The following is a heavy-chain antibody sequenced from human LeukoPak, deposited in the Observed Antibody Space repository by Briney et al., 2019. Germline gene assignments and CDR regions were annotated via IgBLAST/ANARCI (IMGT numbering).Heavy chain of an antibody. CDR1: GYTFTTYW. J-gene: IGHJ3*02. Sequence: KPGESLRISCQVSGYTFTTYWITWVRQMPGKGLEWMGIIYPGDSYTTYSPSFQGQVTISADKSISTAYLQWRSLKASDTAMYYCARRSGSDALDIWGQGTMVTVSS. CDR2: IYPGDSYT. CDR3: ARRSGSDALDI. V-gene: IGHV5-51*01. D-gene: IGHD3-10*01.